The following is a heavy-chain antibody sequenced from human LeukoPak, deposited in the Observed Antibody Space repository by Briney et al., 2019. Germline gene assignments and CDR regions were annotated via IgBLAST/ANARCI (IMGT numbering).Heavy chain of an antibody. J-gene: IGHJ6*03. CDR3: ARLGYYYGSGSNLYSYYLDV. Sequence: SETLSLTCTVSGGSISSYYWSWIRQPPGKGLEWIGYIYYSGSTNYNPSLKSRVTISVDTSKNQFSLKLSSVTAADTAVYYCARLGYYYGSGSNLYSYYLDVWGKGTTVTISS. V-gene: IGHV4-59*01. D-gene: IGHD3-10*01. CDR2: IYYSGST. CDR1: GGSISSYY.